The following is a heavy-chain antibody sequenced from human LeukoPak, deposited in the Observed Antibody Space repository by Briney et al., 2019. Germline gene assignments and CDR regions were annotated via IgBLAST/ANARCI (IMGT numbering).Heavy chain of an antibody. CDR3: ARGRGMATLPFDS. Sequence: SETLSLTCFVSGGSIGSYYWSWIRQSPGKGLEWIGYSHYSGDTKYNPSLKSRLTISMDTSKNHFSLKVSSVTAADTAIYYCARGRGMATLPFDSWGQGTQVIVSS. CDR2: SHYSGDT. V-gene: IGHV4-59*01. CDR1: GGSIGSYY. J-gene: IGHJ4*02. D-gene: IGHD5-12*01.